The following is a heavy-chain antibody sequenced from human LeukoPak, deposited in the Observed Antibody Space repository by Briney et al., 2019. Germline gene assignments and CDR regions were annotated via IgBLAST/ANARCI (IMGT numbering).Heavy chain of an antibody. CDR2: TYYRSKLYN. V-gene: IGHV6-1*01. D-gene: IGHD6-19*01. Sequence: SQTLSLTCAISGDIVSRDTATWNWIRQSPSRGLEWLGRTYYRSKLYNDYAESVKNRITINPETSKNQFSLQLNSVTPEDTAVYYCTGVLGAVAFDWFDPWGQGTLVTVSS. J-gene: IGHJ5*02. CDR3: TGVLGAVAFDWFDP. CDR1: GDIVSRDTAT.